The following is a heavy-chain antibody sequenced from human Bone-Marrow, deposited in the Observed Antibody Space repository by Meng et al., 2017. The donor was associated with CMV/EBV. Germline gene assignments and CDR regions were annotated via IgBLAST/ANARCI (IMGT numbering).Heavy chain of an antibody. D-gene: IGHD3-3*01. V-gene: IGHV4-30-4*08. Sequence: SGGSISSGEYCWCWILQPPGKGLEWIGYIYYSGSTYYNPSLKSLVTISVDTSKNQFSLKLSSVTAADTAVYYCARYEWLLTWGWFDPWGQGTLVTVSS. CDR2: IYYSGST. CDR3: ARYEWLLTWGWFDP. CDR1: GGSISSGEYC. J-gene: IGHJ5*02.